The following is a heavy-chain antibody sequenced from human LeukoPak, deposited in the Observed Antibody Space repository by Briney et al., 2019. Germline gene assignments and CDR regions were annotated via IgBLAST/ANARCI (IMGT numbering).Heavy chain of an antibody. CDR3: ARSPGYSSGWGVP. J-gene: IGHJ5*02. CDR1: GGSFSGYH. Sequence: KSSETLSLTCAVYGGSFSGYHWSWIRQPPGKGLEWIGEINHSGSTNYNPSLKSRVTISVDTSKNQFSLKLSSVTAADTAVYYCARSPGYSSGWGVPWGQGTLVTVSS. CDR2: INHSGST. V-gene: IGHV4-34*01. D-gene: IGHD6-19*01.